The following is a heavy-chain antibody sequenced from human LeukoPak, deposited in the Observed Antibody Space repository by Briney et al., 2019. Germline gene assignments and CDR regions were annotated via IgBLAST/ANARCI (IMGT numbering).Heavy chain of an antibody. D-gene: IGHD3-22*01. V-gene: IGHV1-2*02. CDR3: ARDGTYYDSSGYPHLNYFDY. CDR2: INPNSGGT. Sequence: GASVKVSCKASGYTFTGYYMHWVRQAPGQGLEWMGWINPNSGGTNYAQKFQGRVTMTRDTSISTAYMELSRLRFDDTAVYYCARDGTYYDSSGYPHLNYFDYWGQGTLVTVSS. CDR1: GYTFTGYY. J-gene: IGHJ4*02.